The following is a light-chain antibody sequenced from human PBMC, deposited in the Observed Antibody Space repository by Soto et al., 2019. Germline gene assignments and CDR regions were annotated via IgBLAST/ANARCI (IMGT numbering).Light chain of an antibody. CDR1: QRVRSH. Sequence: EIVLTQSPATLSLSPGERATLSCRTSQRVRSHLDWYPQKRCQAPRLLIYDASIRATGIPARFSGSGSGTDFTLTISGQEPKDLAVYYCQHGAIWPLNFGAGTKVEIK. CDR2: DAS. V-gene: IGKV3-11*01. J-gene: IGKJ4*01. CDR3: QHGAIWPLN.